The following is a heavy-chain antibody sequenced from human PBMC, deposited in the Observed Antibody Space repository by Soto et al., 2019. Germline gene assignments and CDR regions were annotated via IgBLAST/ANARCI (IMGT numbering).Heavy chain of an antibody. CDR2: MTPHSIYT. J-gene: IGHJ4*02. CDR3: ARSSPGPVDH. Sequence: ASVKVSCKASGYSFTSLHFNWVRQATGQWLEWIDSMTPHSIYTGFSQRYQAIVTITSNTTINPAYMDLRSLRSQDTAFYSCARSSPGPVDHWGQGTQVTVSS. V-gene: IGHV1-8*01. D-gene: IGHD6-6*01. CDR1: GYSFTSLH.